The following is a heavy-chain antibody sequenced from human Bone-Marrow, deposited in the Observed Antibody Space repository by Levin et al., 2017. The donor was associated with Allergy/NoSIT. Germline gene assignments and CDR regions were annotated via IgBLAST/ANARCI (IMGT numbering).Heavy chain of an antibody. J-gene: IGHJ4*02. CDR1: GGTFSSYA. CDR2: IIPIFGTA. CDR3: ARGGGSSPDQDFDY. V-gene: IGHV1-69*01. D-gene: IGHD1-26*01. Sequence: KISCKASGGTFSSYAISWVRQAPGQGLEWMGGIIPIFGTANYAQKFQGRVTITADESTSTAYMELSSLRSEDTAVYYCARGGGSSPDQDFDYWGQGTLVTVSS.